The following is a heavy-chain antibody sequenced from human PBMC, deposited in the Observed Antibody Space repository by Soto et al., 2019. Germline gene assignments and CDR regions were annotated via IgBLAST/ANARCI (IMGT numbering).Heavy chain of an antibody. V-gene: IGHV4-39*01. Sequence: PSETLSLTCTVSGGSISSSDYYWGWVRQPPGKGLEWIGSIYYSGSTYYNPSLKSRVTISVDTSKNQFSLKLSSVTAADTAVYYCAMISGAFDYWGQGTLVTVSS. CDR2: IYYSGST. CDR3: AMISGAFDY. D-gene: IGHD1-26*01. CDR1: GGSISSSDYY. J-gene: IGHJ4*02.